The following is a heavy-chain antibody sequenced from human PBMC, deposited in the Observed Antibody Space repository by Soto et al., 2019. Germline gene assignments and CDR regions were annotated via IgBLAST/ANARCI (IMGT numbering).Heavy chain of an antibody. CDR2: IDNGGTT. J-gene: IGHJ5*01. CDR1: GLSFSAHG. D-gene: IGHD6-19*01. CDR3: ARERVGGHHWYDP. V-gene: IGHV3-23*01. Sequence: GGSLRLSCAVSGLSFSAHGMTWVRQTPGKGLEWVSTIDNGGTTFYADSVKGRFTISRDNSKNTLYLQMNGLKVEDTAVYYCARERVGGHHWYDPWGQGALVTVSS.